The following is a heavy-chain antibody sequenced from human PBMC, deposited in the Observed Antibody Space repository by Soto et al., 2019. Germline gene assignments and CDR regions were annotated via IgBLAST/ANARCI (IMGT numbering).Heavy chain of an antibody. CDR1: GGSISSGGYY. CDR3: ARDFRRITFVGVHYGMDV. D-gene: IGHD3-16*01. V-gene: IGHV4-31*03. J-gene: IGHJ6*02. Sequence: QVQLQESGPGLVKPSQTLSLTCTVSGGSISSGGYYWSWIRQHLGKGLEWLGYIYYSGSTYYNPSLKIRSTISVYTSKNQCFLKLSSVTVADTAVYYCARDFRRITFVGVHYGMDVWGQGTTVTVSS. CDR2: IYYSGST.